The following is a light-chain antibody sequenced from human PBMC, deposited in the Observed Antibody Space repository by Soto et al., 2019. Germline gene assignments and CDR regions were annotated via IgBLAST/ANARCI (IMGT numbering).Light chain of an antibody. V-gene: IGKV1-39*01. J-gene: IGKJ3*01. CDR1: QSINNY. CDR3: QQSYRTPFT. CDR2: ATS. Sequence: DIQLTQSPSSLSASVGDRVTITCRTSQSINNYLNLYQHIPGKAPRLLIYATSTLQRGVPPRFRGGGSGTLFTLTISSLQPEDFATYYCQQSYRTPFTFGPGTTADIK.